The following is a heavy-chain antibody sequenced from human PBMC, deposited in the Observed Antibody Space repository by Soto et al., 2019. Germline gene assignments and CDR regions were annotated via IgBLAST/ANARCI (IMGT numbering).Heavy chain of an antibody. D-gene: IGHD4-4*01. V-gene: IGHV4-59*01. CDR3: ARDGDGRMTTNPYYYSGMDV. Sequence: QVQLQESGPGLVKPSETLSLTCIVSNDSISGYYWSWIRQPPGKGLEWIGYIYHSGSTNYHASLKIRVTMSVDTSKNQFSLRLISVTAADTAVYYCARDGDGRMTTNPYYYSGMDVWGQGTTVTVSS. CDR2: IYHSGST. CDR1: NDSISGYY. J-gene: IGHJ6*02.